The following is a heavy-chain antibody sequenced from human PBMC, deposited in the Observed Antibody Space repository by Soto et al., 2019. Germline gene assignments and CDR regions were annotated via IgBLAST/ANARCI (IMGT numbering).Heavy chain of an antibody. J-gene: IGHJ4*02. D-gene: IGHD6-19*01. CDR3: ARVGSSGWSPDY. CDR2: IFYSGST. CDR1: CGSISGHY. V-gene: IGHV4-59*11. Sequence: SATLSLTCSVSCGSISGHYWTWIRQSPGKGLEWIGYIFYSGSTNYNPSLKSRVTISVDTSKNQFSLKMSSVTAADTAVYYCARVGSSGWSPDYWGRGTLVTVSS.